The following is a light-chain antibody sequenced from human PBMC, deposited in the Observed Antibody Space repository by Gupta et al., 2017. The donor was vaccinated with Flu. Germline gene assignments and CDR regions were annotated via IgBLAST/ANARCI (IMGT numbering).Light chain of an antibody. CDR2: DDS. CDR3: QVWESSSDHWV. Sequence: GQTAKITCGGDNIGTKSVHWYQQKPGLAPVLVVYDDSDRPSGIPERLSGSNYGNTASLTISRVEAGDEADYYCQVWESSSDHWVFGGGTKLTVL. V-gene: IGLV3-21*02. J-gene: IGLJ3*02. CDR1: NIGTKS.